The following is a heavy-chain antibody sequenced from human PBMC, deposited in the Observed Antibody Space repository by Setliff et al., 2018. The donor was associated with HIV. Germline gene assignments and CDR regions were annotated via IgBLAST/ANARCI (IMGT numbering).Heavy chain of an antibody. D-gene: IGHD3-3*02. CDR3: ARDSGTNAHFLSPYYGALDF. CDR2: INPRSGVT. V-gene: IGHV1-2*02. J-gene: IGHJ4*02. CDR1: GYPFADHY. Sequence: ASVKVSCKSSGYPFADHYLHWVRQAPGQGLQWMGWINPRSGVTKYAQNFQGRFIMTTDTTINTAYMQLERLTSDDTALYYCARDSGTNAHFLSPYYGALDFWGLGTLVTVSS.